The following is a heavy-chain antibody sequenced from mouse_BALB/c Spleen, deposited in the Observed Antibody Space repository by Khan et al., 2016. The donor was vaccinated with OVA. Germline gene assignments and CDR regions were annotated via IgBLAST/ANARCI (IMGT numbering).Heavy chain of an antibody. CDR1: GYTFTDFN. J-gene: IGHJ3*01. CDR2: IFPNNGGP. D-gene: IGHD1-2*01. CDR3: ARSGYGSFAY. Sequence: VQLKQSGPELVKPGASVRISCKTSGYTFTDFNLDWVKQSHGKSPEWIGYIFPNNGGPGYNQKFKTKATLTVDSSSSTAYMELRSLTSEDSAVYYCARSGYGSFAYWGQGTLVTVSA. V-gene: IGHV1S29*02.